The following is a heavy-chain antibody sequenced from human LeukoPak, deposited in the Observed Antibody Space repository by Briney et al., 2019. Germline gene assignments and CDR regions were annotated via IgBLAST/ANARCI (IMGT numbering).Heavy chain of an antibody. Sequence: GGSLRLSCAASGFTFSSYWMHWVRQAPGKGLVWVSRINTDGSSTSYADSVKGRFTISRDNAKNTLYLQMNSLRAEDTAVYYCARDTAAAGTFDYWGQGTLVTVSS. CDR1: GFTFSSYW. V-gene: IGHV3-74*01. CDR3: ARDTAAAGTFDY. CDR2: INTDGSST. J-gene: IGHJ4*02. D-gene: IGHD6-13*01.